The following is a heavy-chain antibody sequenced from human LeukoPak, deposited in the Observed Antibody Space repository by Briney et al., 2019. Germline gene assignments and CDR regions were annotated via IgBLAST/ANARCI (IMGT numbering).Heavy chain of an antibody. J-gene: IGHJ4*02. CDR2: IFYTGKT. V-gene: IGHV4-39*07. CDR1: GGVVSTSDYY. Sequence: PSETLSLTCTVSGGVVSTSDYYWGWIRPSPGEGLEWIGDIFYTGKTNYNPSLKSRATISLDTSKNQFSLRLTSVTAANTAVYFCTRVFDSWGQGKLVTVSS. CDR3: TRVFDS.